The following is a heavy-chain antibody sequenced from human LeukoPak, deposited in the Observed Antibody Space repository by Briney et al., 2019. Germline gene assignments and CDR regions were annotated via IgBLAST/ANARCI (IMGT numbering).Heavy chain of an antibody. Sequence: GRPLRLSCAASGFTFDDYAMHWVRQAPGKGLEWVSGISWNSGSIGYADSVKGRFTISRDNAKNSLYLQMNSLRAEDTALYYCAKASGWFYYYGMDVWGQGTTVTVSS. CDR3: AKASGWFYYYGMDV. D-gene: IGHD6-19*01. V-gene: IGHV3-9*01. CDR1: GFTFDDYA. J-gene: IGHJ6*02. CDR2: ISWNSGSI.